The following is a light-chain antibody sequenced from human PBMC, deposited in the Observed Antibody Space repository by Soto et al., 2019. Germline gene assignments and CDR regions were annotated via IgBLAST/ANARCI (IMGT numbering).Light chain of an antibody. J-gene: IGKJ5*01. CDR2: DVS. V-gene: IGKV1-33*01. CDR3: QQYDSLPLT. Sequence: DIQLTQYPSFLSASVGDRVTITCQASQDISNYLHWFQQKPGKAPQLLIFDVSNLQTGVPSRFSGGGSGTDFALTISSLEPEDIATYYCQQYDSLPLTFGQGTRLEIK. CDR1: QDISNY.